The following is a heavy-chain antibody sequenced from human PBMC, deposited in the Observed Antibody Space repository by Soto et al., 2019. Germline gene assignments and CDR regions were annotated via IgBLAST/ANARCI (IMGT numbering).Heavy chain of an antibody. CDR3: TRAHCGAYCYGLNWFDP. CDR1: GFTFSTAW. Sequence: ESGGGLVKPGESLRLSCAVSGFTFSTAWMTWVRQAPGKGLEWVGRIKSKADGGTTEYAAPVKGRFTIFRDDSQNTPYRQMNSLETVDTAVYYCTRAHCGAYCYGLNWFDPWGQGTLVTVSS. D-gene: IGHD3-16*01. CDR2: IKSKADGGTT. J-gene: IGHJ5*02. V-gene: IGHV3-15*01.